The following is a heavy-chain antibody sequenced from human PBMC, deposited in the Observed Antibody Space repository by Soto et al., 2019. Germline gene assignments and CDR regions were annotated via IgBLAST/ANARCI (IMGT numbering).Heavy chain of an antibody. V-gene: IGHV3-33*01. Sequence: QVQLVESGGGVVQPGRSLRLSCAASGFTFSSYGMHWVRQAPGKGLEWVAVIWYDGSNKYYADSVKGRFTISRDNSKNTLYLQMNSLRAEDTAVYYCARDRQYDFWSGYYPPDYGGQGTLVTVSS. CDR2: IWYDGSNK. J-gene: IGHJ4*02. D-gene: IGHD3-3*01. CDR3: ARDRQYDFWSGYYPPDY. CDR1: GFTFSSYG.